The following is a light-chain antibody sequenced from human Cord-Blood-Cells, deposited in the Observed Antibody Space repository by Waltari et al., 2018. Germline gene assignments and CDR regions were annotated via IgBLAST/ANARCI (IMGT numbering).Light chain of an antibody. V-gene: IGLV2-11*01. J-gene: IGLJ2*01. CDR1: SSDVGGYNY. CDR2: DVS. CDR3: CSYAGSNVV. Sequence: QSALTQPRSVSGSPGQSVTISCTGTSSDVGGYNYVSWYQPHTGKAPKLMIYDVSKRPSGVPDRFSGSKSGNTASLTISGLQAEDEADYYCCSYAGSNVVFGGGTKLTVL.